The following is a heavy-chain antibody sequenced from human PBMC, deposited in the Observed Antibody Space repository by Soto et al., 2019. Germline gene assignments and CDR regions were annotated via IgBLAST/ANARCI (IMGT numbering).Heavy chain of an antibody. CDR1: GASISSGHYY. CDR2: IYYSGTT. Sequence: PSETLSLTCTVSGASISSGHYYWSWIRQPPGKGLEWIGYIYYSGTTHYNPPLKSRVTISVDTSKNQFSLKLNSVTAADTAVYYCVRAPIVSAYGMDVWGQGTTVTVSS. J-gene: IGHJ6*02. CDR3: VRAPIVSAYGMDV. D-gene: IGHD1-26*01. V-gene: IGHV4-30-4*01.